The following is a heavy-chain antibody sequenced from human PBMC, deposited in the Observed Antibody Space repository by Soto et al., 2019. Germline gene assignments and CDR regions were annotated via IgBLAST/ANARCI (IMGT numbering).Heavy chain of an antibody. V-gene: IGHV3-9*01. CDR2: ISWNSGTI. CDR3: AKSTGGTANGMGV. CDR1: GFSFDDYA. D-gene: IGHD2-8*02. Sequence: EVQVVESGGGLVQPGRSLRLSCAASGFSFDDYAMHWVLQAPGKGLECVSGISWNSGTIGYADSVKGRFTISRDNAKNSLYLQMNSLRAEDTALYYCAKSTGGTANGMGVWGQGTTVTVSS. J-gene: IGHJ6*02.